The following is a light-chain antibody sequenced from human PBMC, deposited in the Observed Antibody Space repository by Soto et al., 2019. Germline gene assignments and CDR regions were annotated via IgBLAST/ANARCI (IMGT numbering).Light chain of an antibody. V-gene: IGKV3-15*01. J-gene: IGKJ4*01. CDR1: QSVSSN. CDR2: GAS. CDR3: QQYNNWLALT. Sequence: EIVMTQSPATLSVSPGERATLSCRASQSVSSNLAWYQQKPGQAPRLLIYGASTRATGIPVRFSGSGSGTEFTLTISRLQSEDFAVYYCQQYNNWLALTFGGGTKVEIK.